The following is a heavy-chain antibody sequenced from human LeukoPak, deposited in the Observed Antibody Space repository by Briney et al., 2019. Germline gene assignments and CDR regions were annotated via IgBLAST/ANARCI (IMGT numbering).Heavy chain of an antibody. Sequence: ASVKVSCKASGYTFTGYYMHWVRQAPGQGLEWMGWINPNSGGTNYAQKFQGRVTMTRDTSISTAYMELSSLRSEDTAVYYCARGLYSSSWYQGDHDAFDIWGQGTMVTVSS. CDR2: INPNSGGT. CDR3: ARGLYSSSWYQGDHDAFDI. J-gene: IGHJ3*02. D-gene: IGHD6-13*01. V-gene: IGHV1-2*02. CDR1: GYTFTGYY.